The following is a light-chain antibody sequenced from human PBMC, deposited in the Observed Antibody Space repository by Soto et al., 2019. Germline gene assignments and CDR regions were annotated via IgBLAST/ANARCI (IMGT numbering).Light chain of an antibody. V-gene: IGKV3-15*01. CDR3: QQYSSSPS. CDR2: GAS. Sequence: EIVMTQSPTTVSVSPGERATLSCRASQSVSTNLAWYQQKPGQVPSLLIYGASTRASGIPARFSGSGSGTEFTLTIGSLQSEDVAVYYCQQYSSSPSFGQGTRLEIK. CDR1: QSVSTN. J-gene: IGKJ5*01.